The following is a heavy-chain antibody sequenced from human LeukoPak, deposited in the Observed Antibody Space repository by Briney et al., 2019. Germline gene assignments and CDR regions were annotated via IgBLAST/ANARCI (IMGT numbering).Heavy chain of an antibody. J-gene: IGHJ4*02. V-gene: IGHV3-15*01. D-gene: IGHD5-12*01. Sequence: PGGSLRLSCAASGFTFSKAWMSWVRQAPGKGLEWVGRIKSKTDGGTTDYAAPVKGRFTISRDDSKNTLYLQMNSLKTEDTAVYYCTTKVDIVATMVDYWGQGTLVTVSS. CDR2: IKSKTDGGTT. CDR3: TTKVDIVATMVDY. CDR1: GFTFSKAW.